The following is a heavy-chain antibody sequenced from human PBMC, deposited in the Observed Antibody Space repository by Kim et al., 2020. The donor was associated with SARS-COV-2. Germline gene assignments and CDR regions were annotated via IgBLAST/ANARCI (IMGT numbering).Heavy chain of an antibody. J-gene: IGHJ4*02. CDR2: MFYIGST. CDR1: GDSIRSYF. CDR3: ARHYSGSGSYFDY. Sequence: SETLSLTCTVSGDSIRSYFWSWIRQPPGEGLEWIGYMFYIGSTNYNPSLKSRVTISVATSKNQFSLKLSSVTAADTAVYYCARHYSGSGSYFDYWGLGTL. D-gene: IGHD3-10*01. V-gene: IGHV4-59*08.